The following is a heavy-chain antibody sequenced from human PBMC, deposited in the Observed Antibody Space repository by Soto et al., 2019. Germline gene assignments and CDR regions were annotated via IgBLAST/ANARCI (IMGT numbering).Heavy chain of an antibody. Sequence: QVQLVQSGAEVKKPGASVKVSCTTSGYTFISYAINWVRQAPGQGLEWMGWISPSSGNTNYAQNVQGRVTLTRDTSTSTAYMELTSLRSDDTPIYYCARLDSHTGSYNYWGHGTLVTVSS. CDR2: ISPSSGNT. J-gene: IGHJ4*01. CDR3: ARLDSHTGSYNY. D-gene: IGHD1-26*01. V-gene: IGHV1-18*01. CDR1: GYTFISYA.